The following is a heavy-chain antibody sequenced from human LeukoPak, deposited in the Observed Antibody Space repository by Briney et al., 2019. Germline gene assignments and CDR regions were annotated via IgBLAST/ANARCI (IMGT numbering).Heavy chain of an antibody. J-gene: IGHJ6*04. CDR3: ARDNYGDYGMDV. CDR2: IYSGGST. V-gene: IGHV3-53*01. D-gene: IGHD4-17*01. Sequence: GGSLRLSCAASGFTVSSNYMSWVRQAPGKGLEWVSVIYSGGSTYYADSVKGRFTISRDNSKNTLYLQMNSLRAEGTAVYYCARDNYGDYGMDVWGKGTTVTVSS. CDR1: GFTVSSNY.